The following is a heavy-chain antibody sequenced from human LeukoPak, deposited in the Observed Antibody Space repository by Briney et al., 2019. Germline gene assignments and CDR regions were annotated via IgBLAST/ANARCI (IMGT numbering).Heavy chain of an antibody. CDR2: IWYDGSNK. CDR1: GFTFSSYG. CDR3: ARGPHVVMVTALDY. Sequence: GGSLRLSCAASGFTFSSYGTHWVRQAPGKGLEWVAVIWYDGSNKYYADSVKGRFTISRDNSKNTLYLEMNSLRADDTAVYYCARGPHVVMVTALDYWGQGTLVTVSS. J-gene: IGHJ4*02. V-gene: IGHV3-33*01. D-gene: IGHD2-21*02.